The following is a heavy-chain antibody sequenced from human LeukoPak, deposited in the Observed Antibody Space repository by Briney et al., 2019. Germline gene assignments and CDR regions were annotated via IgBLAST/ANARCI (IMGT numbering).Heavy chain of an antibody. CDR2: ISSSGSTI. V-gene: IGHV3-48*04. J-gene: IGHJ6*02. Sequence: GGSLRLSCAASGFTFSNYWMIWVRQAPGKGLEWVSYISSSGSTIYYADSVEGRFTISRDNAKNSLYLQMNSLRAEDTAVYYCARISYGMDVWGQGTTVTVSS. CDR1: GFTFSNYW. CDR3: ARISYGMDV.